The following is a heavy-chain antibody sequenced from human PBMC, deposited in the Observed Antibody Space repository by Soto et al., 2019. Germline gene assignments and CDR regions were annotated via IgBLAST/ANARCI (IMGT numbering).Heavy chain of an antibody. V-gene: IGHV1-24*01. Sequence: ASVRVSCKVSGYTLTELSMHWVRQAPGKGLEWMGGFDPEDGETIYAQKFQGRVTMTEDASTDTAYVELSSLRSEDTAVYYCATSPFPEGVRDYWGQGTLVTVSS. CDR1: GYTLTELS. CDR2: FDPEDGET. J-gene: IGHJ4*02. CDR3: ATSPFPEGVRDY. D-gene: IGHD3-16*01.